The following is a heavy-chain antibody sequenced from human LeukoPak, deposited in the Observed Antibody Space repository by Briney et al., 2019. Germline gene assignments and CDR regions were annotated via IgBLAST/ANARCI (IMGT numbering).Heavy chain of an antibody. CDR3: ARDGISVIA. CDR1: GGSISSGSYY. D-gene: IGHD3-22*01. CDR2: IYTSGST. V-gene: IGHV4-61*02. J-gene: IGHJ5*02. Sequence: SLTLSLTCTVSGGSISSGSYYWSWIRQPAGKGLEWIGRIYTSGSTNYNPSLKSRVTISRDTSKNQFSLKLSSVTAADTAVYYCARDGISVIAWGQGTLVTVSS.